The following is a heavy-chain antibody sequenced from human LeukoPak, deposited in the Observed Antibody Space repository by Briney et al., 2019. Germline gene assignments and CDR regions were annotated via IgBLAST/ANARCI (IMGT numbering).Heavy chain of an antibody. CDR1: GYTFTSYG. CDR3: ARDPSPMWYGGNCMDI. J-gene: IGHJ3*02. Sequence: ASVKVSCKASGYTFTSYGISWVRQAPGQGLEGMGWISAYNGNTNYAQKLQGRVTMTTDTSTSTAYMELRSLRSDDTAVYYCARDPSPMWYGGNCMDIWGQGTMVTVSS. V-gene: IGHV1-18*01. D-gene: IGHD4-23*01. CDR2: ISAYNGNT.